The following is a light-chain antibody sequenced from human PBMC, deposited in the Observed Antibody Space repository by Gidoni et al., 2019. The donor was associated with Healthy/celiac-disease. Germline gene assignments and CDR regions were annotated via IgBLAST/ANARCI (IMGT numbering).Light chain of an antibody. Sequence: DIQTTQSPSTLSASVGDRVTITCRASQSISSWLAWYQQKPGKAPKLLIYKASSLESGVPSRFSGSGSGTEFTITISSLQPDDFATYYCQQYNSYSWTFGQGTKVEIK. J-gene: IGKJ1*01. V-gene: IGKV1-5*03. CDR2: KAS. CDR3: QQYNSYSWT. CDR1: QSISSW.